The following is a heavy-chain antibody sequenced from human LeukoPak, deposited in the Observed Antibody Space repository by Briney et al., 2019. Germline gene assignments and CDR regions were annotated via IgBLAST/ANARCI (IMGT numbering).Heavy chain of an antibody. CDR2: MNPNSCNS. CDR1: GYTFTSYD. V-gene: IGHV1-8*01. Sequence: ASVKVSCKASGYTFTSYDINWLRQATGQGLEWMGWMNPNSCNSGYAQKFQGRVTMTRNSSIRTAYMELSSLRSEDSAVYYCARGRGVVVTADSNWFDPWGQGTLVTVSS. CDR3: ARGRGVVVTADSNWFDP. J-gene: IGHJ5*02. D-gene: IGHD2-21*02.